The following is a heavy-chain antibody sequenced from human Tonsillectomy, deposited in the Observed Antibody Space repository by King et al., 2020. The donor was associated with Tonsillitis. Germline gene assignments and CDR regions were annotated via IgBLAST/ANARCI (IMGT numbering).Heavy chain of an antibody. CDR1: GFMFSDYI. CDR3: ASVEDVYRSAAGTWFDP. Sequence: VQLVESGGGLVQPGGSLRLSCEGSGFMFSDYIMHWLRQAPGKGPEWVSYISSSSTMIYNADSVKGRFTISRDNVKRSVYLQMNSLSDEDTAIYYCASVEDVYRSAAGTWFDPWGQGTLVIVSS. CDR2: ISSSSTMI. J-gene: IGHJ5*02. V-gene: IGHV3-48*02. D-gene: IGHD5-24*01.